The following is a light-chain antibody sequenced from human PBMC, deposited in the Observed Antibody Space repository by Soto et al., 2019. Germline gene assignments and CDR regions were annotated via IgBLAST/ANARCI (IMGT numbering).Light chain of an antibody. J-gene: IGKJ4*01. CDR1: QSINIY. CDR3: QQSFSPPQT. V-gene: IGKV1-39*01. CDR2: VAS. Sequence: DIQMTQSPSSLSASVGDSVTITCRASQSINIYLSWYQQKPGKAPKLLINVASTLQGGVPSRFSGSGSGTEFTLAISSLQPEDYATYYCQQSFSPPQTFGGGTRVEIK.